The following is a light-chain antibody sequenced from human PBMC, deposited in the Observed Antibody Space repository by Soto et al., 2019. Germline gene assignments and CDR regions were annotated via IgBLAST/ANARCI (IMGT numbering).Light chain of an antibody. V-gene: IGKV1-13*02. CDR3: QQIKSYPLT. CDR1: QDITSA. Sequence: AIQLTQAPASLSASAGDRATITCRADQDITSALAWYQQRPGRPPKLLIYDASFLDSGVPSRFSGSGFGTDFTLTISSLQPEDFGAYHCQQIKSYPLTFGGGTKVEI. J-gene: IGKJ4*01. CDR2: DAS.